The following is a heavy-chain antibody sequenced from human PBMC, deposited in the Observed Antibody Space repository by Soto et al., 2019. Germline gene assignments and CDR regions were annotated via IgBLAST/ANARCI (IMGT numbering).Heavy chain of an antibody. J-gene: IGHJ6*02. V-gene: IGHV3-23*01. Sequence: GGSLRLSCAASGFTFSSYAMSWVRQAPGKGLEWVSAISGSGGSTYYADSVKSRFTISRDNSKNTLYLQMNSLRAEDTAVYYCAKATYYYGSGTNDLNDYYYYGMDVWGQGTTVTVSS. CDR2: ISGSGGST. CDR1: GFTFSSYA. CDR3: AKATYYYGSGTNDLNDYYYYGMDV. D-gene: IGHD3-10*01.